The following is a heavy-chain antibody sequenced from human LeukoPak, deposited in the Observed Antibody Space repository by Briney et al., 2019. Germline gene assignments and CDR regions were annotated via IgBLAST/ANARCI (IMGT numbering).Heavy chain of an antibody. CDR2: ISGSGGST. CDR1: GFTFSSYA. Sequence: GGSLRLSCAASGFTFSSYAMSWVRQAPGKGLEWVSAISGSGGSTYYADSVKGRFTISRDNSKNTLYLQMNSLRAEDTAVYYCTSGEQQMLGYYYYYYMDVWGKGTTVTVSS. J-gene: IGHJ6*03. V-gene: IGHV3-23*01. D-gene: IGHD6-13*01. CDR3: TSGEQQMLGYYYYYYMDV.